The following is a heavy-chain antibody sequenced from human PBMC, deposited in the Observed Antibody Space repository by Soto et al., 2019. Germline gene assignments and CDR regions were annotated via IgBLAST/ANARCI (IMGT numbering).Heavy chain of an antibody. CDR1: GGTFSSYA. Sequence: VASVKVSCKASGGTFSSYAISWVRQAPGQGLEWMGGIIPIFGTANYAQKFQGRVTITADESTSTAYMELSSLRSEDTAVYYCAGRDGYNRGRGYYYGMDVWGQGTTVTVSS. CDR2: IIPIFGTA. V-gene: IGHV1-69*13. J-gene: IGHJ6*02. CDR3: AGRDGYNRGRGYYYGMDV. D-gene: IGHD3-10*01.